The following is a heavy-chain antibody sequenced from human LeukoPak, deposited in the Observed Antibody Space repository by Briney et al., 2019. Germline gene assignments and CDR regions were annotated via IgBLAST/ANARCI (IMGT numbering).Heavy chain of an antibody. J-gene: IGHJ5*02. CDR1: GGTFSSYA. CDR3: ARALTDSSGYYYFGNWFDP. CDR2: IIPIFGTA. V-gene: IGHV1-69*13. Sequence: ASVKVSCKASGGTFSSYAISWVRQAPGQGLEWMGGIIPIFGTANYAQKFQGRVTITADESTSTAYMELSSLRSKDTAVYYCARALTDSSGYYYFGNWFDPWGQGTLVTVSS. D-gene: IGHD3-22*01.